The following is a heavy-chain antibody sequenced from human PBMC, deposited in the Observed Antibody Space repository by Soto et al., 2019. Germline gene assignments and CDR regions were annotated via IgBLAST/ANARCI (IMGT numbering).Heavy chain of an antibody. CDR2: INAGSGNT. Sequence: GASVKVSCKASGYTSTNYGMHWVRQAPGQRLEWMGWINAGSGNTKYSQKFQGRITITRDTSASTVYMELSSLRSEDTAVYYCANDIIVIPGAKDPDYWGQGALVTVSS. V-gene: IGHV1-3*01. D-gene: IGHD2-2*01. CDR1: GYTSTNYG. CDR3: ANDIIVIPGAKDPDY. J-gene: IGHJ4*02.